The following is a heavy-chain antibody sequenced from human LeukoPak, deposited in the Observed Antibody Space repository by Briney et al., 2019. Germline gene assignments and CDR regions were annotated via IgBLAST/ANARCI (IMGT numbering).Heavy chain of an antibody. D-gene: IGHD2-15*01. Sequence: AASVKVSCMVSGYTLTELSMHWVRQAPRKGREWMGGFDPEDGERIYAQKFQGRVTMTEDTSTDTAYMELSSLRSEDTAVYYCATEGACSGGSCKNYHYYGMDVWGQGTTVTVSS. CDR3: ATEGACSGGSCKNYHYYGMDV. V-gene: IGHV1-24*01. J-gene: IGHJ6*02. CDR1: GYTLTELS. CDR2: FDPEDGER.